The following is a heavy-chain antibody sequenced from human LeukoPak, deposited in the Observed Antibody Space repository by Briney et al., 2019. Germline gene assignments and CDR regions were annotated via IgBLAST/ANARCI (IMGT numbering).Heavy chain of an antibody. D-gene: IGHD6-19*01. Sequence: ASVKVSCKASGYTFTGYYMHWVRQAPGQGLEWMGWINPNSGGTNYAQKFQGRVTMTRDTSISTAYMELSRLRSDDTAVYYCARRLDYRSGWYSDYWGQGTLVTVSS. CDR2: INPNSGGT. J-gene: IGHJ4*02. V-gene: IGHV1-2*02. CDR3: ARRLDYRSGWYSDY. CDR1: GYTFTGYY.